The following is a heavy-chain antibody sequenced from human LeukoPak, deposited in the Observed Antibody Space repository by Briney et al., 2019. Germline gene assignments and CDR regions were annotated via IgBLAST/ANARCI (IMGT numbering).Heavy chain of an antibody. V-gene: IGHV1-46*01. CDR1: GYSFSNYG. D-gene: IGHD3-10*02. J-gene: IGHJ5*02. Sequence: ASVKVSCKASGYSFSNYGITWVRQAPGQGLEWMGIINPSGGSTSYAQKFQGRVTMTRDMSTSTVYMELSSLRSEDTAVYYCASAPITMFNWFDPWGQGTLVTVSS. CDR2: INPSGGST. CDR3: ASAPITMFNWFDP.